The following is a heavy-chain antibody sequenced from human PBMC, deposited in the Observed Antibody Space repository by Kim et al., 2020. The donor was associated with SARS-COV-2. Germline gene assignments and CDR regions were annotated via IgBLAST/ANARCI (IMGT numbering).Heavy chain of an antibody. CDR1: GFTFSSYD. CDR3: ARGEPRGGMDV. CDR2: IGTAGDT. V-gene: IGHV3-13*01. Sequence: GGSLRLSCAASGFTFSSYDMHWVRQAPGKGLEWVSAIGTAGDTYYPGSVKGRFTISRENAKNSLYLQMNSLRAGDTAVYYCARGEPRGGMDVWGQGTTVTVSS. J-gene: IGHJ6*02. D-gene: IGHD1-26*01.